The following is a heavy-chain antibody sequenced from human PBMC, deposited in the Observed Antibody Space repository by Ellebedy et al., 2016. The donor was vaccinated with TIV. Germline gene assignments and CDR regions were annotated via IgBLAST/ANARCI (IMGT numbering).Heavy chain of an antibody. D-gene: IGHD6-19*01. V-gene: IGHV4-4*07. CDR3: ARVAYTSGWTELSDALDI. CDR1: GGSISSYY. Sequence: SETLSLTCTVSGGSISSYYWSWIRQPAGKGLEWIGRIYTSGSTNYNPSLKSRVTISVDTSKNQFSLKLSSVTAADTAVYYCARVAYTSGWTELSDALDIWGQGTMVTVSS. CDR2: IYTSGST. J-gene: IGHJ3*02.